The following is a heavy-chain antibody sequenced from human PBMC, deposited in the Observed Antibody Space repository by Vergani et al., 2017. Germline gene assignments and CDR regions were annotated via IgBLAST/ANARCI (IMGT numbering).Heavy chain of an antibody. CDR1: GGSISSYY. Sequence: QLQLQESGPGLVKPSETLSLTCTVSGGSISSYYWSWIRQPPGKGLEWIGYIYYSGSTNYNPSLKSRVTISVDTSKNQFSLKLSSVTAADTAVYYCASSGDKLGEREFDYWGQGTLVTVSS. CDR2: IYYSGST. CDR3: ASSGDKLGEREFDY. D-gene: IGHD7-27*01. V-gene: IGHV4-59*01. J-gene: IGHJ4*02.